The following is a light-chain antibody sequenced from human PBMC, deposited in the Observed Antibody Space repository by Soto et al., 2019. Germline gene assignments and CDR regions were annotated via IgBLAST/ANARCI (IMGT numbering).Light chain of an antibody. V-gene: IGKV3-20*01. CDR2: GAS. CDR3: HQYGSSPPVT. CDR1: QSVSNNY. Sequence: IVMTQSPGTLSVSPGERATLSCRASQSVSNNYLAWYQQKPGQAPRLLIYGASSRATGIPDRFSGSGSGTDFTLTISRLEPEDFAMYDCHQYGSSPPVTFGQGTRLEIK. J-gene: IGKJ5*01.